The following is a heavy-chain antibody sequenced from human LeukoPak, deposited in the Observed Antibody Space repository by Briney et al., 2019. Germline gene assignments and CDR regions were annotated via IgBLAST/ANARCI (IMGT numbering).Heavy chain of an antibody. Sequence: GESLKISCQGSGYSFTSYWIGWVRQMPEKGLEWMGVIYPGDSGTRYSPSFQGQVTISADKSISTAYLQWSSLKASDTAVYYCAKHSGNYDSSANDYWGQGTLVTVSS. CDR2: IYPGDSGT. V-gene: IGHV5-51*01. CDR3: AKHSGNYDSSANDY. D-gene: IGHD3-22*01. J-gene: IGHJ4*02. CDR1: GYSFTSYW.